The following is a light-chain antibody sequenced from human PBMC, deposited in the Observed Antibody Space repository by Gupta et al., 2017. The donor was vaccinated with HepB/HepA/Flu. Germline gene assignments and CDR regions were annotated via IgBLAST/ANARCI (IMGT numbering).Light chain of an antibody. V-gene: IGKV3-15*01. CDR2: SAS. CDR3: QQSNTWPPYT. CDR1: QSISSN. J-gene: IGKJ2*01. Sequence: ELAMTQFPATLSVSPGERVTLSCRASQSISSNLAWYQQKPGQPPRLLIYSASTRATGIPARFSGSGSGTEFTLTISSRQSEDFAGYFCQQSNTWPPYTFGQGTKLEI.